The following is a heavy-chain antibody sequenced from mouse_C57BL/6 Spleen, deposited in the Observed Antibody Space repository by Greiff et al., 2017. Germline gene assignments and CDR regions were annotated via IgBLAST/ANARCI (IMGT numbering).Heavy chain of an antibody. D-gene: IGHD2-3*01. Sequence: QVQLQQSGPELVKPGASVKISCKASGYAFSSSWMNWVKQRPGKGLEWIGRIYPGDGDTNYNGKFKGKATLTADKSSSTAYMQRSSLTSEDSAVYFCARGAYDGYSHFDYWGQGTTLTVSS. CDR1: GYAFSSSW. CDR2: IYPGDGDT. V-gene: IGHV1-82*01. CDR3: ARGAYDGYSHFDY. J-gene: IGHJ2*01.